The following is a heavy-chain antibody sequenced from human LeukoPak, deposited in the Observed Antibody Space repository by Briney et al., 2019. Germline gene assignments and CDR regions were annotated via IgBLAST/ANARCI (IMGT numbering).Heavy chain of an antibody. CDR3: ARTASQRSGWYPDY. CDR2: IYYSGST. Sequence: SETLSLTRTVSGGSLSSYYWSWLRQPPGKGLEWIGYIYYSGSTNYNPSLKSRVTISVDTSKNQFSLKLSSVTAADTAVYYCARTASQRSGWYPDYWGQGTLVTVSS. CDR1: GGSLSSYY. V-gene: IGHV4-59*08. J-gene: IGHJ4*02. D-gene: IGHD6-19*01.